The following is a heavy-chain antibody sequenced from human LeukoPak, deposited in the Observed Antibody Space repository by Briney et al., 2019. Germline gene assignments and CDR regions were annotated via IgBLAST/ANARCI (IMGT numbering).Heavy chain of an antibody. Sequence: GASVKVSCKASGYIFTNYYMHWVRQAPGQGLEWMGIINPSGGSTSYAQTSQGRVTMTRDTCTSTVYMELSSLRSEDTAVYYCAPDREGKDDNVGGSYRYLSRYYAMDVWGKGTTVTVST. V-gene: IGHV1-46*01. D-gene: IGHD3-16*02. J-gene: IGHJ6*04. CDR1: GYIFTNYY. CDR2: INPSGGST. CDR3: APDREGKDDNVGGSYRYLSRYYAMDV.